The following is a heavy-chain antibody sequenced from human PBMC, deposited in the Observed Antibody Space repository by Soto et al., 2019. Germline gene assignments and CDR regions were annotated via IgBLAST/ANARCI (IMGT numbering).Heavy chain of an antibody. Sequence: PGGSLRLSCAASGFTFDDYAMHWVRQAPGKGLEWVSGISWNSGSIGYADSVKGRLTISRDNAKNSLYLQMNSLRAEDTALYYCAKDLGWGDYYGMDVWGQGTTVTVSS. CDR3: AKDLGWGDYYGMDV. CDR2: ISWNSGSI. D-gene: IGHD6-19*01. J-gene: IGHJ6*02. CDR1: GFTFDDYA. V-gene: IGHV3-9*01.